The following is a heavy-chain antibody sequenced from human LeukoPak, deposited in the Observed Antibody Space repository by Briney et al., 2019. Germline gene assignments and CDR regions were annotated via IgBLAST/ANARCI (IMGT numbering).Heavy chain of an antibody. V-gene: IGHV4-59*12. CDR3: ARAAGRNNYDFWSRGRWFDP. D-gene: IGHD3-3*01. Sequence: SETLSLTCTVSGGSISSYYWSWIRQPPGKGLEWIGYIYYSGSTNYNPSLKSRVTISVDTSKNQFSLKLSSVTAADTAVYYCARAAGRNNYDFWSRGRWFDPWGQGTLVTVSS. J-gene: IGHJ5*02. CDR2: IYYSGST. CDR1: GGSISSYY.